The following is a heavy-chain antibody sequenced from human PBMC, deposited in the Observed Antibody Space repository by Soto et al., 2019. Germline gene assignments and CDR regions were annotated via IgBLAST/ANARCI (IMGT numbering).Heavy chain of an antibody. CDR1: GYTFTNYG. Sequence: QVQLVQSGAELKKPGASVKVSCKASGYTFTNYGISWVRQAPGQGLEWMGWINTYHGNTKYAQKLQGRVTMTKDTSASTAHMELTSLRSDDTAVYYCARSPGYSASWGYFYSGMRLWGQGTAVIVSS. CDR2: INTYHGNT. CDR3: ARSPGYSASWGYFYSGMRL. D-gene: IGHD6-13*01. V-gene: IGHV1-18*01. J-gene: IGHJ6*02.